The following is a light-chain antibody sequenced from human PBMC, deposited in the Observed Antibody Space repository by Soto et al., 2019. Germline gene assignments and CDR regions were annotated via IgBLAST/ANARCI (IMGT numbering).Light chain of an antibody. CDR1: NIGIKA. CDR3: QVRESPSDHSVV. Sequence: SYELTQPPSVSVAPGQTASITCGRDNIGIKAVHWYKQKAGQAPELVVYSDRDRPSGIPGRFSGSNSGSTATLTISRVEAGDEADYYCQVRESPSDHSVVFGGGTKLTVL. CDR2: SDR. J-gene: IGLJ3*02. V-gene: IGLV3-21*02.